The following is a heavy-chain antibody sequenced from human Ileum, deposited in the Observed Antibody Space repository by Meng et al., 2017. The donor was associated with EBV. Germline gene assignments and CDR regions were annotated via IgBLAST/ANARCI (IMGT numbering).Heavy chain of an antibody. V-gene: IGHV4-30-4*03. Sequence: VQMQRAAPRLVNPSLNPSLTTVSACAFISGGGYHWSWIRQPPGKGLEWVVYICGSGDPYYHPITKDRITMSVDTDQNQFSLNSKAVTAADTAVYFFGSYPRGGGCLGYWGQGTLVTVSS. CDR1: CAFISGGGYH. D-gene: IGHD3-3*01. J-gene: IGHJ4*02. CDR2: ICGSGDP. CDR3: GSYPRGGGCLGY.